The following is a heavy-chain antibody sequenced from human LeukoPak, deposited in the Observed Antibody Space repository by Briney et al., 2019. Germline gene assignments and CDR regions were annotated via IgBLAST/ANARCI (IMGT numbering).Heavy chain of an antibody. CDR2: ISNDGTDR. Sequence: GGSLRLSCAASGFSFSSRGVHWVRQAPGKGMEWVAFISNDGTDRYYADSVKGRFTVSRDNSKSMLYLQIDSVSADDTALYYCAKEADYDILTGYAPSYFHYWGQGTLVTVSS. J-gene: IGHJ4*02. D-gene: IGHD3-9*01. CDR1: GFSFSSRG. V-gene: IGHV3-30*18. CDR3: AKEADYDILTGYAPSYFHY.